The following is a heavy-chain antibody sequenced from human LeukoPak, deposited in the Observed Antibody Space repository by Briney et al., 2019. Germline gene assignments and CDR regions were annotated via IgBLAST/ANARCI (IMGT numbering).Heavy chain of an antibody. J-gene: IGHJ4*02. CDR3: ARMVSAYCSGGSCYGFDY. V-gene: IGHV2-70*04. CDR2: IDWDDDK. CDR1: GFSLSTSGMR. Sequence: SQTLSLTCTFSGFSLSTSGMRVRWIRQPPGKALEWLARIDWDDDKFYSTSLKTRLTISKDTSKNQVVLTMTHMDPVDTATYYCARMVSAYCSGGSCYGFDYWGQGTLVTVSS. D-gene: IGHD2-15*01.